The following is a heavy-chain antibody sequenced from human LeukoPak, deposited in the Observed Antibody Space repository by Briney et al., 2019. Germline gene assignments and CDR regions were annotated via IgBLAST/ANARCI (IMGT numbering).Heavy chain of an antibody. CDR3: ARFYGTSQYGSVYIFV. D-gene: IGHD3-10*01. J-gene: IGHJ6*04. CDR1: GDSISTIRYY. CDR2: MSYSGST. V-gene: IGHV4-39*01. Sequence: SETLSLTCTVSGDSISTIRYYWGWIRQPPGKGLEWIGSMSYSGSTYYNPSLKSRVTIAVDTSKTQFSLKLSSMTAADTAVYYCARFYGTSQYGSVYIFVWGKGTTVTVSS.